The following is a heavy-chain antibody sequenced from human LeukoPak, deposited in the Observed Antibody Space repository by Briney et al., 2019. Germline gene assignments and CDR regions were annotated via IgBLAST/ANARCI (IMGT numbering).Heavy chain of an antibody. CDR3: ARDGTMYDSSGYYHDAFDI. CDR2: INSDGSST. D-gene: IGHD3-22*01. V-gene: IGHV3-74*01. J-gene: IGHJ3*02. Sequence: GGSLRLSCAASGFTFSSYWMHWVRQAPGKGLVWVSRINSDGSSTSYADSVKGRFTISRDNSKNTLYLQMNSLRAEDTAVYYCARDGTMYDSSGYYHDAFDIWGQGTMVTVSS. CDR1: GFTFSSYW.